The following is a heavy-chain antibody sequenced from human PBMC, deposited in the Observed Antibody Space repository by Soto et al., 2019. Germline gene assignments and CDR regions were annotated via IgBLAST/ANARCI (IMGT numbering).Heavy chain of an antibody. V-gene: IGHV1-69*06. CDR3: AMRDYYGSGSYYHYYYYGMDV. J-gene: IGHJ6*02. CDR2: IIPIFGTA. D-gene: IGHD3-10*01. CDR1: GGTFSSYA. Sequence: GASVKVSCKASGGTFSSYAISWVRQAPGQGLEWVGGIIPIFGTANYAQKFQGRVTITADKSTSTAYMELSSLRSEDTAVYYCAMRDYYGSGSYYHYYYYGMDVWGQGTTVTVSS.